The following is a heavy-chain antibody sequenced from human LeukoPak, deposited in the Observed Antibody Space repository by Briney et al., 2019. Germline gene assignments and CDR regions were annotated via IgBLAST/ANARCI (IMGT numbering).Heavy chain of an antibody. CDR2: VYYSGST. V-gene: IGHV4-59*01. D-gene: IGHD3-9*01. CDR3: ARRPRNDILTGTPFDY. CDR1: GGSISSYY. Sequence: SETLSLTCTVSGGSISSYYWSWIRQSPGKGLEWIGYVYYSGSTNYNPSLKSRVTISVDTSKNQFSLKLRSVTAADTAVYYCARRPRNDILTGTPFDYWGQGILVTVSS. J-gene: IGHJ4*02.